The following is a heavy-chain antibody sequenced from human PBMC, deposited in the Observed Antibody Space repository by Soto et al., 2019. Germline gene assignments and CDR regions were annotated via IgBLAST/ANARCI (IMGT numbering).Heavy chain of an antibody. CDR1: GFTFTRYI. V-gene: IGHV3-21*06. CDR2: ISSTTNYI. CDR3: ARESEDLTSNFDY. J-gene: IGHJ4*02. Sequence: LRLSCAASGFTFTRYIMNWVRQAPGKGLEWVSSISSTTNYIYYGDSMKGRFTISRDNAKNSLYLEMNSLRAEDTAVYYCARESEDLTSNFDYWGQGTLVTVSS.